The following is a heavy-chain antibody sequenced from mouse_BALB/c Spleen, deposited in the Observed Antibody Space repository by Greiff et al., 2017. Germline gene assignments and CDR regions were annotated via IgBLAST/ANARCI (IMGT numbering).Heavy chain of an antibody. Sequence: VMLVESGPGLVAPSQSLSITCTVSGFSLTSYGVHWVRQPPGKGLEWLGVIWAGGSTNYNSALMSRLSISKDNSKSQVFLKMNSLQTDDTAMYYCARRGGSSPYYYAMDYWGQGTSVTVSS. V-gene: IGHV2-9*02. CDR3: ARRGGSSPYYYAMDY. J-gene: IGHJ4*01. D-gene: IGHD1-1*01. CDR2: IWAGGST. CDR1: GFSLTSYG.